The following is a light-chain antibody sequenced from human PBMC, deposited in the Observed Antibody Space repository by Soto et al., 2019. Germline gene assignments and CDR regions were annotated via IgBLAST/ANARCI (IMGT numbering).Light chain of an antibody. V-gene: IGKV3-15*01. Sequence: EIVLTQSPATLSVSPGERATLSCRASQSVSRNLAWYQQKPGQAPRVLMYNASTRATGIPATFSGSGSGTEFTLTISSLQSEDFAVYYCQQYSDWPPRYTFGQGTKLEIK. J-gene: IGKJ2*01. CDR3: QQYSDWPPRYT. CDR2: NAS. CDR1: QSVSRN.